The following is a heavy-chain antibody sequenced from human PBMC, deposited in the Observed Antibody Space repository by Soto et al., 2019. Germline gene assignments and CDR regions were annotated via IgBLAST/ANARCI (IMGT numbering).Heavy chain of an antibody. D-gene: IGHD6-13*01. J-gene: IGHJ4*02. CDR1: GLTFSNDW. CDR2: IKSKRDGGTI. Sequence: PSGSMRLSCAASGLTFSNDWLTWVRQAPGKGLEWIGRIKSKRDGGTIDDAAPVRGRFTISRDDSTNTLYLQMNNLKTEDTAIYYCTRGAPSGTFYDYWGQGTLVTVSS. CDR3: TRGAPSGTFYDY. V-gene: IGHV3-15*01.